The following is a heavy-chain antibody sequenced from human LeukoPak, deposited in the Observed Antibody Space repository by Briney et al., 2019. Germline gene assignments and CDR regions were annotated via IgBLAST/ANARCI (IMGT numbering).Heavy chain of an antibody. CDR1: GFTFSSYA. V-gene: IGHV3-23*01. J-gene: IGHJ4*02. CDR2: IRCSGGST. D-gene: IGHD3-22*01. CDR3: AKDGYYYDSSGYYYFDY. Sequence: PGGSLRLSCAASGFTFSSYAMSWVRQAPGKGLERVSAIRCSGGSTYYADSVKGRFTISRDNSKNTLYLQMNSLRAEDTAVYYCAKDGYYYDSSGYYYFDYWGQGTLVTVSS.